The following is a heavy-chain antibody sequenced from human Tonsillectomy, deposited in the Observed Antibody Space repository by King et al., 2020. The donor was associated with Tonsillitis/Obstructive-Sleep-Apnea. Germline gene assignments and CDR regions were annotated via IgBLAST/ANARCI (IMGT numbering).Heavy chain of an antibody. CDR2: INPSCGST. Sequence: QLVQSGAEVKKPGASVKVSCKASGYTFTSYYMHWVRQAPGQGLEWMGIINPSCGSTSYAQKFQGRVTMTRDKSTSTVYMELRSLRSEDTSVYYCARDPVRTIFGVVNWFDPWGQGTLVTVSS. CDR1: GYTFTSYY. J-gene: IGHJ5*02. D-gene: IGHD3-3*01. V-gene: IGHV1-46*01. CDR3: ARDPVRTIFGVVNWFDP.